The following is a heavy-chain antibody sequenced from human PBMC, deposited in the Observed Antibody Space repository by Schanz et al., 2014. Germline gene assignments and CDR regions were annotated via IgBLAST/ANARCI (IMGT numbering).Heavy chain of an antibody. CDR3: AKATTAYCSDTDWREAAFDY. D-gene: IGHD2-15*01. CDR1: GYTFVSYS. Sequence: QVQLVQSGAEVKKPGASVKVSCKASGYTFVSYSMHWVRQAPGQGLEWMGIINPSGGGTSYALRFQNRVAVARDTSRSTVYMELSKLRSENTAVYYRAKATTAYCSDTDWREAAFDYWGQGTLXTVSS. CDR2: INPSGGGT. J-gene: IGHJ4*02. V-gene: IGHV1-46*03.